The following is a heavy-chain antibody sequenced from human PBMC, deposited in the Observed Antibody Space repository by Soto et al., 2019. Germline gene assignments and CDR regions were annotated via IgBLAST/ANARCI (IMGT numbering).Heavy chain of an antibody. D-gene: IGHD6-6*01. CDR2: IIPIFGTA. J-gene: IGHJ4*02. V-gene: IGHV1-69*13. CDR3: AGSSSPLPYFDY. Sequence: SLKVSCKASGGTFSSYAISWVRQAPGQGLEWMGGIIPIFGTANYAQKFQGRVTITADESTSTAYMELSSLRSEDTAVYYCAGSSSPLPYFDYWGQGTLVTVSS. CDR1: GGTFSSYA.